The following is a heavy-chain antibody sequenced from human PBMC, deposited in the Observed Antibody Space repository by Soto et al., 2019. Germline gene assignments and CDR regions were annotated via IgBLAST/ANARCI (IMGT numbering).Heavy chain of an antibody. V-gene: IGHV4-4*02. CDR2: IYHSGST. CDR1: SGSISSSNW. D-gene: IGHD6-19*01. Sequence: QVQLQESGPGLVKPSGTLSLTCAVSSGSISSSNWWRWVRQPPGKGLEWIGEIYHSGSTNYNPSLKSRLTISVDKSNNQFSLKLSAVAAADTAVYYCARGNSHRTHRYMAVAGKYFDYWGQGTLVTGSS. J-gene: IGHJ4*02. CDR3: ARGNSHRTHRYMAVAGKYFDY.